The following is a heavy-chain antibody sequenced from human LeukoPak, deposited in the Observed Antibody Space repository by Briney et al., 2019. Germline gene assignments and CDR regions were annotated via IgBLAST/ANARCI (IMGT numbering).Heavy chain of an antibody. CDR2: IYTSGST. D-gene: IGHD6-13*01. J-gene: IGHJ2*01. V-gene: IGHV4-61*02. Sequence: SETLSLTCTVSGGSISSGSYYWSWIRQPAGKGLEWIGRIYTSGSTNYNPSLKSRVTMSVDTSKNQFSLKLSSVTAADTAVYYCARREQYTAAAGTGWYFDLWGRGTLVTVSS. CDR1: GGSISSGSYY. CDR3: ARREQYTAAAGTGWYFDL.